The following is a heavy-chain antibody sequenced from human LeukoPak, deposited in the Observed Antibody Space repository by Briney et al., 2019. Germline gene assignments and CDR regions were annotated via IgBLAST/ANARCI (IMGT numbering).Heavy chain of an antibody. Sequence: SVKVSCKASGGTFSSYTISWVRQAPGQGLEWMGRIIPILGIANYAQKFQGRVTITADKSTSTAYMELSSPRSEDTAVYYCASNREYYYDSSGYPYWGQGTLVTVSS. CDR2: IIPILGIA. D-gene: IGHD3-22*01. J-gene: IGHJ4*02. CDR3: ASNREYYYDSSGYPY. CDR1: GGTFSSYT. V-gene: IGHV1-69*02.